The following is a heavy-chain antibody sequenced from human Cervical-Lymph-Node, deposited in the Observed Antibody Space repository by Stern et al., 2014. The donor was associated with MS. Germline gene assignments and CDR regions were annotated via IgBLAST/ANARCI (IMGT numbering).Heavy chain of an antibody. D-gene: IGHD3-22*01. CDR1: GYTFTSYG. CDR2: ISAYNGHT. Sequence: VQLVESGAEVKKPGASVKVSCKASGYTFTSYGISWVRQAPGQGLEYMGWISAYNGHTNYAQRFQGRVAMTTDTSTTTAYMELRSLRSDDTAVYYCARERGYYETSGYYAMKDGYWGQGPPVTVSS. V-gene: IGHV1-18*01. CDR3: ARERGYYETSGYYAMKDGY. J-gene: IGHJ4*02.